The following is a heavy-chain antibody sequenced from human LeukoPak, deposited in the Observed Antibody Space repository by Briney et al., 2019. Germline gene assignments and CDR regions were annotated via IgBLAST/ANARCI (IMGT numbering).Heavy chain of an antibody. D-gene: IGHD5-12*01. V-gene: IGHV3-30-3*01. J-gene: IGHJ6*02. CDR1: GFTFSSYA. CDR3: ASKEVATSRGPVEYYYYGMDV. CDR2: ISYDGSNK. Sequence: PGGSLRLSCAASGFTFSSYAMHWVRQAPGKGLEWVAVISYDGSNKYYADSVKGRFTISRDNSKNTLYLQMNSLRAEDTAVYYCASKEVATSRGPVEYYYYGMDVWGQGTTVTVSS.